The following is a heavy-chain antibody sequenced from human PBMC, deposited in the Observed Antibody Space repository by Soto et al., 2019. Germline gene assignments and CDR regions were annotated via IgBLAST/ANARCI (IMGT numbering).Heavy chain of an antibody. J-gene: IGHJ4*02. CDR2: VLYSGSY. Sequence: KSSETLSLTCSVSGGSIITDTYKWGWVRQSPGKGLEWLGSVLYSGSYSYNPSLKGRITFSVDTSKNQFSLMLTSVTAADTAVYYCVRGKGYYGFHDFWGQGALVTVSS. V-gene: IGHV4-39*01. D-gene: IGHD3-3*01. CDR1: GGSIITDTYK. CDR3: VRGKGYYGFHDF.